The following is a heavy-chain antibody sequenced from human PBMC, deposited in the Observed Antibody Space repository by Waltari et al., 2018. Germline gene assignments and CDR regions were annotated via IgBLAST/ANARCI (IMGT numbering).Heavy chain of an antibody. CDR1: GYTFTGYY. CDR2: INPNSGGT. J-gene: IGHJ5*02. V-gene: IGHV1-2*06. CDR3: ARGYYDSSGPNWFDP. D-gene: IGHD3-22*01. Sequence: QVQLVQSGAEVKKHGASVKVSCKASGYTFTGYYTHWVRQAPGQGLEWMGRINPNSGGTNYAQKFQGRITMTRDTSISTAYMELSRLRSDDTAVYYCARGYYDSSGPNWFDPWGQGTLVTVSS.